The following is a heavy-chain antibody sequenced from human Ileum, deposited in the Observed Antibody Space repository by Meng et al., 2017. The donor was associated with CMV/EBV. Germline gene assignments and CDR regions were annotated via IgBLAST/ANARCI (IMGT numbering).Heavy chain of an antibody. CDR3: ARDSPGEDKWN. J-gene: IGHJ4*02. CDR1: GYTFTNSY. D-gene: IGHD2-15*01. Sequence: ASVKVSCKASGYTFTNSYFHWVRQAPGQGLEWMTRINPTGLSTTYAENFQGRVTVTRDTSTATVYLDLSSLTSEDTAVYYCARDSPGEDKWNWGQGTLVTVSS. CDR2: INPTGLST. V-gene: IGHV1-46*01.